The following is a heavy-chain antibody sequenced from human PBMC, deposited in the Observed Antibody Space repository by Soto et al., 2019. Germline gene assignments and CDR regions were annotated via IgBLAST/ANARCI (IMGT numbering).Heavy chain of an antibody. J-gene: IGHJ4*02. CDR1: GVSISSYY. CDR2: IYYSGST. V-gene: IGHV4-59*01. Sequence: SETLSLTCTVSGVSISSYYWSWIRQPPGKGLEWIGYIYYSGSTNYNPSLKSRVTISVDTSKNQFSLKLSSVTAADTAVYYCARLGYCSSTSCYQDYWGQGTLVTVSS. D-gene: IGHD2-2*01. CDR3: ARLGYCSSTSCYQDY.